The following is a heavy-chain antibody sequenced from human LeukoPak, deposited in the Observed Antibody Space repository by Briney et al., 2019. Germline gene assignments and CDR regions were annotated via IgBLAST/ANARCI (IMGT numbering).Heavy chain of an antibody. Sequence: PGESLKISCKGSGYSFTSYWIGWVRQATGQGLEWMGWMNPNSGNTGYAQKFQGRVTMTRNTSISTAYMELSSLRSEDTAVYYCARGRSTTFESEPQRNDYWGQGTLVTVSS. CDR3: ARGRSTTFESEPQRNDY. J-gene: IGHJ4*02. D-gene: IGHD2-2*01. V-gene: IGHV1-8*02. CDR2: MNPNSGNT. CDR1: GYSFTSYW.